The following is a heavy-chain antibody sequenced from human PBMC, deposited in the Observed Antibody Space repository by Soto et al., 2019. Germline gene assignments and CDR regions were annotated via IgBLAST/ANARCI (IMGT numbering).Heavy chain of an antibody. CDR2: IIPIFGTA. D-gene: IGHD1-20*01. J-gene: IGHJ6*02. CDR3: ASDHSWNVGMDYYYGMDV. Sequence: SVKVSCKASGGTFSSYAISWVRQAPGQGLEWMGGIIPIFGTANYAQKFQGRVTITADESTSTAYMELSSLRSEDTAVYYCASDHSWNVGMDYYYGMDVWGQGTTVTVSS. V-gene: IGHV1-69*13. CDR1: GGTFSSYA.